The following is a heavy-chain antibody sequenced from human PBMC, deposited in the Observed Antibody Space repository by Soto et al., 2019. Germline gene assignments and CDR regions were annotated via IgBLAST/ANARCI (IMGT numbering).Heavy chain of an antibody. CDR2: IYRTGTT. J-gene: IGHJ4*02. V-gene: IGHV4-4*02. Sequence: SETLSRTCAVSGGSSSSLNWWIWFRQPPGKGLGWIGEIYRTGTTNYNPSLRSRVTISVDNSRDQFSLDLNSVTPADTAVYYCARAKRRYTLLEYWGQGTLVTVSS. CDR1: GGSSSSLNW. CDR3: ARAKRRYTLLEY. D-gene: IGHD3-16*02.